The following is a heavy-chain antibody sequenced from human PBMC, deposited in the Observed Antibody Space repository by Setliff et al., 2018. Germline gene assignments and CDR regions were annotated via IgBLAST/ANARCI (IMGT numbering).Heavy chain of an antibody. Sequence: ASVKVSCKASGDTFRSYGISWVRQAPGQGLEWMGGTIPMFGSTTYAQKFQGRVTIITDESTTTAYMELSSLGSEDTAVYYCVREGVDTRSSTGYRYYMDVWGKGTTVTVSS. V-gene: IGHV1-69*05. CDR3: VREGVDTRSSTGYRYYMDV. D-gene: IGHD5-18*01. J-gene: IGHJ6*03. CDR2: TIPMFGST. CDR1: GDTFRSYG.